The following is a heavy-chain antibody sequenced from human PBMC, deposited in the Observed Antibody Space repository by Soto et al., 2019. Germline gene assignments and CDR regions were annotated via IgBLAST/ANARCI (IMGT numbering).Heavy chain of an antibody. CDR1: GFTFSSYS. Sequence: GGSLRISCAAFGFTFSSYSMNWVRQAPGKGLEWVSYISTSSGTIYYADSVKGRFTISRDNAKNSLYLQMNSLRAEDTAVYYCARDRGYCSGGSCFLYYFDYWGQGA. D-gene: IGHD2-15*01. CDR2: ISTSSGTI. CDR3: ARDRGYCSGGSCFLYYFDY. J-gene: IGHJ4*02. V-gene: IGHV3-48*01.